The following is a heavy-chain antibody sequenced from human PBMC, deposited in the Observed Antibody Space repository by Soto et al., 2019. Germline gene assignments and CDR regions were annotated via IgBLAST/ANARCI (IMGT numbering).Heavy chain of an antibody. V-gene: IGHV1-18*01. CDR2: ISAYNGNT. J-gene: IGHJ5*02. CDR3: AKVRPYYYDSSVYPYH. D-gene: IGHD3-22*01. CDR1: GYTFTSYG. Sequence: ASVKVSCKASGYTFTSYGISWVRQAPGQGLEWMGWISAYNGNTNYAQKLQGRVTMTTDTSTSTAYMELRSLRSDDTAVYYCAKVRPYYYDSSVYPYHWAQGTLVPVSS.